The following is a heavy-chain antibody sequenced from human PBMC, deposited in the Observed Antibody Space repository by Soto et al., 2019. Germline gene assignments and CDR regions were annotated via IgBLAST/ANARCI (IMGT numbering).Heavy chain of an antibody. CDR1: GGSISSYY. CDR2: IYYSGST. J-gene: IGHJ5*02. V-gene: IGHV4-59*01. D-gene: IGHD3-10*01. CDR3: ARAGFGELSWFDP. Sequence: SETLSLTCTVSGGSISSYYWSWIRQPPGKGLEWIGYIYYSGSTNYNPSLKSRVPISVDTSKNQFSLKLSSVTAADTVVYYGARAGFGELSWFDPWGKGTPVTVSS.